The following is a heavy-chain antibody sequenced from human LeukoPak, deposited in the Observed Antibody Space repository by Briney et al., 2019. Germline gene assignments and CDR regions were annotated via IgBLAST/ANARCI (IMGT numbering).Heavy chain of an antibody. CDR2: IKQDGSEK. Sequence: LSGGSLRLSCAASGFTFSSYWMSWVRQAPGKGLEWVANIKQDGSEKYYVDSVKGRFTISRDNAKNSLFLQMNNLRVEDTGVYYCAWVATYYFDDWGQGILVTVSS. J-gene: IGHJ4*02. CDR1: GFTFSSYW. CDR3: AWVATYYFDD. D-gene: IGHD1-26*01. V-gene: IGHV3-7*01.